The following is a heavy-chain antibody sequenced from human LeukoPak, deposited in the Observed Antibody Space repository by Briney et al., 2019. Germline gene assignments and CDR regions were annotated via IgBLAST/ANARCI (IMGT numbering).Heavy chain of an antibody. V-gene: IGHV3-9*01. CDR3: ARDRHDDGSYHPPFDY. CDR1: GFTFDDYA. J-gene: IGHJ4*02. D-gene: IGHD1-26*01. CDR2: ISWNSGSI. Sequence: GGSLRLSCAASGFTFDDYAMHWARQAPGKGLEWVSGISWNSGSIGYADSVKGRFTISRDNAKNSLYLEMNSLRAEDTALYYCARDRHDDGSYHPPFDYWGQGTLVTVSS.